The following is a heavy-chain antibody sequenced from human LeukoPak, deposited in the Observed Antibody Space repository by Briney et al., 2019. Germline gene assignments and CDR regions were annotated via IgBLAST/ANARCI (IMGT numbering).Heavy chain of an antibody. D-gene: IGHD1-14*01. V-gene: IGHV1-18*01. J-gene: IGHJ3*02. CDR2: ISAYNGNT. CDR1: GYTFTSYG. Sequence: GASVKVSCKASGYTFTSYGISWVRQAPGQGLEWMGWISAYNGNTNYAQKLQGRVTMTTDTSTSTGYMELRSLRSDDTAVYYCAKPARTDAFDIWGQGTMITVSS. CDR3: AKPARTDAFDI.